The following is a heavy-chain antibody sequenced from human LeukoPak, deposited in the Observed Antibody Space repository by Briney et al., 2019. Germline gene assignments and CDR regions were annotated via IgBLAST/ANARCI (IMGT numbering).Heavy chain of an antibody. D-gene: IGHD6-6*01. Sequence: GGSLGLSCAASGFTFDDYAMHWVRQAPGKGLEWVSGISWNSGSIGYADSVKGRFTISRDNAKNSLYLQMNSLRAEDTALYYCAVSSSGYWGQGTLVTVSS. CDR1: GFTFDDYA. CDR3: AVSSSGY. CDR2: ISWNSGSI. J-gene: IGHJ4*02. V-gene: IGHV3-9*01.